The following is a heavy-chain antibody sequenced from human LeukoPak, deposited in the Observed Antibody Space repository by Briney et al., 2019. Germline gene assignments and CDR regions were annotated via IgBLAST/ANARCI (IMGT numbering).Heavy chain of an antibody. CDR2: ISSSGRTI. D-gene: IGHD4-11*01. CDR1: GITFSDYH. Sequence: GGSLRLSCAASGITFSDYHMSWIRQAPGKGLEWVSYISSSGRTITYADSVKGRSTISRDNAKNSLYLQMNSLRAEDTAVYYCTRDSTTVSPHAFDIWGQGTTVTFSS. V-gene: IGHV3-11*01. CDR3: TRDSTTVSPHAFDI. J-gene: IGHJ3*02.